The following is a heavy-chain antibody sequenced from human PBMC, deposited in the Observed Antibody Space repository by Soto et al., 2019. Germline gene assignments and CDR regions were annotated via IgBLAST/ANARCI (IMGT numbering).Heavy chain of an antibody. Sequence: SETLSLTCTVSGGPISSGDYYWSWIRQPPGKGLEWIGYIYYSGSTYYNPSLKSRVTISVDTSKNQFSLKLSSVTAADTAVYYCARKDYDILTGSSFFDYWGQGTLVTVSS. CDR2: IYYSGST. J-gene: IGHJ4*02. CDR3: ARKDYDILTGSSFFDY. CDR1: GGPISSGDYY. D-gene: IGHD3-9*01. V-gene: IGHV4-30-4*01.